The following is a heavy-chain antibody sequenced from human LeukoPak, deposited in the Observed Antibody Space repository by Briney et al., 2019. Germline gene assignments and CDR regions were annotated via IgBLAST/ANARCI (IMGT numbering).Heavy chain of an antibody. V-gene: IGHV3-21*01. CDR2: ISSSSSYI. J-gene: IGHJ4*02. CDR1: GFTFSSYS. Sequence: PGGSLRLSCAASGFTFSSYSMNWVRQAPGKGLEWVSSISSSSSYIYYADSVKGRFTISRDNAKNSLYLQMNSLRAEDTAVYYCAREGIRQLAFDYWGQGTLVTVSS. CDR3: AREGIRQLAFDY. D-gene: IGHD6-6*01.